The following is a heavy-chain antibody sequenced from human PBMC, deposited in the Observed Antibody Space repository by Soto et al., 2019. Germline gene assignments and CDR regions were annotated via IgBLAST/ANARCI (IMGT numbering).Heavy chain of an antibody. Sequence: SETLSLTCTVSGGSISSGGYYWSWIRQHPGKGLEWIGYIYYSGSTYYNPSLKSRVTISVDTSKNQFSLKLSSVTAADTAVYYCARARPPTIFGVVPGGYGMDVWGQGTTVTVSS. CDR2: IYYSGST. D-gene: IGHD3-3*01. CDR3: ARARPPTIFGVVPGGYGMDV. CDR1: GGSISSGGYY. J-gene: IGHJ6*02. V-gene: IGHV4-31*03.